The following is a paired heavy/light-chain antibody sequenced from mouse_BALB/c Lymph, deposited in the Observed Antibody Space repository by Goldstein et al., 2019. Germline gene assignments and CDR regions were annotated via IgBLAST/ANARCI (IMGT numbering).Heavy chain of an antibody. J-gene: IGHJ2*01. D-gene: IGHD1-3*01. Sequence: DVQLQESGPGLVKPSQSLSLTCTVTGYSITSDYAWNWIRQFPGNKLEWMGYISYSGSTSYNPSLKSRISITRDTSKNQFFLQLNSVTTEDTATYYCAIHNNYFDYWGQGTTLTVSS. CDR1: GYSITSDYA. CDR2: ISYSGST. V-gene: IGHV3-2*02. CDR3: AIHNNYFDY.
Light chain of an antibody. V-gene: IGKV12-44*01. Sequence: DIQMTQSPASLSASVGETVTITCRASENIYSYLAWYQQKQGKSPQLLVYNAKTLAEGVPSRFSGSGSGTQFSLKINSLQPEDFGSYYCQHHYGTPLTFGAGTKLELK. CDR2: NAK. J-gene: IGKJ5*01. CDR3: QHHYGTPLT. CDR1: ENIYSY.